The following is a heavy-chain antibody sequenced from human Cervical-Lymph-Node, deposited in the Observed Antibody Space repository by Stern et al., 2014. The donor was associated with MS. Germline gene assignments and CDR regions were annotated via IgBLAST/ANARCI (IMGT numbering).Heavy chain of an antibody. V-gene: IGHV3-30-3*01. CDR2: ISYDGSKA. Sequence: MQLVESGGGVVQPGRSLRLSCAATGFNFSSYAMQWVRQAPGKGLEWVAGISYDGSKAYYADSVKGRFTISRDNSKKTLFLQMNSLRLEDTADYYCARDLLWFGEFDWGAMDVWGHGTTVTVSS. CDR1: GFNFSSYA. CDR3: ARDLLWFGEFDWGAMDV. D-gene: IGHD3-10*01. J-gene: IGHJ6*02.